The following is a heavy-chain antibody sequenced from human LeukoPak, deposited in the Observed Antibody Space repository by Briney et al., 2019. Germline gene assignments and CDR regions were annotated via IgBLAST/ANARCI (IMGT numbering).Heavy chain of an antibody. CDR2: IYPGDSDT. D-gene: IGHD3-22*01. CDR3: ARTLNYYDSSGRNYYYYYGMDV. Sequence: GESLKISCKGSGYSFTSYWIGWVRHMPGKGLEWMGVIYPGDSDTRYSPSFQGQVTISADKSISTAYLQWSSLKASDTAMYYCARTLNYYDSSGRNYYYYYGMDVWGQGTTVTVSS. J-gene: IGHJ6*02. V-gene: IGHV5-51*01. CDR1: GYSFTSYW.